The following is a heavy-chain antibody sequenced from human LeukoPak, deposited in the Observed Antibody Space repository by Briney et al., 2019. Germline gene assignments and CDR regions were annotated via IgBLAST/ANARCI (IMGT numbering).Heavy chain of an antibody. V-gene: IGHV3-23*01. CDR2: ISGSGGAT. CDR3: ARAALVRGVDYFDS. D-gene: IGHD3-10*01. CDR1: GFTFSSFS. Sequence: PGGSLRLSCAASGFTFSSFSMTWVRQAPGKGLEWVSVISGSGGATYYADSVKGRFTISRDNSKNTLYLRMNSLRAEDTAVYYCARAALVRGVDYFDSWGQGTLVTVSS. J-gene: IGHJ4*02.